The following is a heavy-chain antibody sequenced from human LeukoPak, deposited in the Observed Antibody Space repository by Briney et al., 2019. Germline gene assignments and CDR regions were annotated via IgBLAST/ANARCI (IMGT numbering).Heavy chain of an antibody. CDR2: INWNGDST. J-gene: IGHJ4*02. CDR1: GFTFSSYG. V-gene: IGHV3-20*04. D-gene: IGHD3-10*01. CDR3: ARTPNYGSGSYDY. Sequence: PGGSLRLSCVPSGFTFSSYGMHWVRQAPGKGLEWVSGINWNGDSTGYADSVKGRFTISRDNAKNSLYLQMNSLRAEDTALYYCARTPNYGSGSYDYWGQGTLVTVSS.